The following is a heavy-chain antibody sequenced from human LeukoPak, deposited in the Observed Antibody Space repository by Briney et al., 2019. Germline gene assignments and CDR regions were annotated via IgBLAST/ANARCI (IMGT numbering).Heavy chain of an antibody. Sequence: GGSLRLSCEVSGFIFSNYWMSWVRQAPGKGLEWVANIKQDGSEKYYVDSVKGRSTISRDNAKNSLSLQMNSLRVEDTAVYYCAGTGPLSSNGWDFNYWGQGTLVTVSS. D-gene: IGHD6-19*01. CDR1: GFIFSNYW. CDR2: IKQDGSEK. J-gene: IGHJ4*02. CDR3: AGTGPLSSNGWDFNY. V-gene: IGHV3-7*03.